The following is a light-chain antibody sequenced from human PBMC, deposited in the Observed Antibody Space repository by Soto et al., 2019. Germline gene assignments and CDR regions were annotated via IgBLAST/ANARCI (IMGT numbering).Light chain of an antibody. Sequence: DIHMTHSPSTLSGSVGDRVTITCPAGQTISSWLAWYQQKPGKAPKLLIYKASTLKSGVPSRFSGSGSGTEFTLTISSLQPDDFATYYCQHYNSYSEAFGQGTKVDIK. J-gene: IGKJ1*01. CDR2: KAS. V-gene: IGKV1-5*03. CDR1: QTISSW. CDR3: QHYNSYSEA.